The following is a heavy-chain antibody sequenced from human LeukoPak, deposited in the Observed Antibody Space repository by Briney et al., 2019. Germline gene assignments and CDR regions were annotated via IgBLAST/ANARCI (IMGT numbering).Heavy chain of an antibody. V-gene: IGHV1-2*06. J-gene: IGHJ4*02. CDR2: INPNSGGT. Sequence: ASVKVSCKASGYTFTGYYMHWVRQAPGQGLEWMGRINPNSGGTNYAQKFQGRVTMTRDTSISTAYMELSSLRSEDTAVYYCARSRDGYNSPFDYWGQGTLVTVSS. D-gene: IGHD5-24*01. CDR1: GYTFTGYY. CDR3: ARSRDGYNSPFDY.